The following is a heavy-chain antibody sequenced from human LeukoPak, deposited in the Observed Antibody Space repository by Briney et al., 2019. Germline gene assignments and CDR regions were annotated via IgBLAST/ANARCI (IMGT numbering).Heavy chain of an antibody. Sequence: GASVKVSCKASGYSFTTYHMHWVRQAPGQGLEWMGWMNPNSGNTGYAQKFQGRVTMTRNNSISTAYMELSSRRSEYTAVYLCARGGGPSGMLSAGDIWGQGTMVTVSS. CDR1: GYSFTTYH. CDR3: ARGGGPSGMLSAGDI. CDR2: MNPNSGNT. V-gene: IGHV1-8*02. D-gene: IGHD1-26*01. J-gene: IGHJ3*02.